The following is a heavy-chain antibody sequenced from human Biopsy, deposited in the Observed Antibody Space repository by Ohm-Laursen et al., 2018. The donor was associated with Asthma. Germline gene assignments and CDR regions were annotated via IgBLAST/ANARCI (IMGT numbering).Heavy chain of an antibody. D-gene: IGHD3-9*01. J-gene: IGHJ4*02. V-gene: IGHV3-23*01. CDR2: ISGSGGST. CDR1: GFTFSRYA. Sequence: SLRLSCSASGFTFSRYAMSWVRQAPGKGLEWVSAISGSGGSTYYADSVKGRFTISRDNSKNTLYLQMNSLRAEDTAVYYCAKDRDYDILTGPPGFDYWGQGTLVTVSS. CDR3: AKDRDYDILTGPPGFDY.